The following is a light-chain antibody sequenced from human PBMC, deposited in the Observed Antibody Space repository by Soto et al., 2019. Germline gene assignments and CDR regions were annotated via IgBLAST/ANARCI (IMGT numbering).Light chain of an antibody. Sequence: AIQMTQSPSSLSASVGDRVTITCRASQGIRHYLGWYQQKPGKAPKLLIYAASSLQSGVPSRFSGSGSGTDFTLTISSLQPEDFATYYCLQDYNYPLTFGVGTKVEIK. CDR3: LQDYNYPLT. CDR2: AAS. J-gene: IGKJ4*01. CDR1: QGIRHY. V-gene: IGKV1-6*01.